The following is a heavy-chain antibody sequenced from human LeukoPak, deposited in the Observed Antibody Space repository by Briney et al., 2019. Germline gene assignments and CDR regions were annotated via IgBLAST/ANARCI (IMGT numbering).Heavy chain of an antibody. CDR1: GVTVSSNY. CDR3: ASNPSYSYYYYYYMDV. J-gene: IGHJ6*03. CDR2: IYSGGST. V-gene: IGHV3-66*02. Sequence: GGSLRLSCAASGVTVSSNYMSWVRQAPGKGLEWVSVIYSGGSTYYADSVKGRFTISRDNSKNTLYLQMNSLRAEDTAVYYCASNPSYSYYYYYYMDVWGKGTTVTVSS. D-gene: IGHD1-26*01.